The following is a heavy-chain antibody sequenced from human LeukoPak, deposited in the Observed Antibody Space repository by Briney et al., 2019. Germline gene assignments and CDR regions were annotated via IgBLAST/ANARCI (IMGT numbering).Heavy chain of an antibody. V-gene: IGHV1-18*01. J-gene: IGHJ4*02. D-gene: IGHD3-16*02. CDR3: ARDGGVITPYSDF. CDR2: ISTYNGKT. CDR1: GYSFISYG. Sequence: GASVKVSCKASGYSFISYGISWVRQAPGQGLEWMGWISTYNGKTEYAQKLQGRVTMTTDTFTSTAYMELRSLRSDDTAVYYCARDGGVITPYSDFWGRGTLVTVSS.